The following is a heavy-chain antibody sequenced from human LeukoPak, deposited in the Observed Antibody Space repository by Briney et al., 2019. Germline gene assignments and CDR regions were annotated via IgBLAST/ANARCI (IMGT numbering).Heavy chain of an antibody. CDR2: ISAYNGNT. CDR3: ARGSPPRRNYDSRGYYSYYFDY. CDR1: GYTFTGHY. J-gene: IGHJ4*02. Sequence: ALVKVSCKASGYTFTGHYMHWVRQAPGQGLEWMGWISAYNGNTHYAQKLQGRVTMTTDTSTSTVYMELRSLRSDDTAVYYCARGSPPRRNYDSRGYYSYYFDYWGQGTLVTVSS. D-gene: IGHD3-22*01. V-gene: IGHV1-18*04.